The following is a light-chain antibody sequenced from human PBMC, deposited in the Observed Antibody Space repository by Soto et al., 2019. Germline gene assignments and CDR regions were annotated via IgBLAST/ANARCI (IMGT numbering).Light chain of an antibody. CDR3: MQYGKFRLT. V-gene: IGKV2-40*01. Sequence: IVMTQTPLTLSVSPGEPASVSCRSEQSLLDRSNGSTYLDWYLQKPGQAPRLLIYTVSHRAAGVPDRFSGSGSDTDFTLRISRVEAEDVGVYYCMQYGKFRLTFGQGTKVDI. CDR2: TVS. CDR1: QSLLDRSNGSTY. J-gene: IGKJ1*01.